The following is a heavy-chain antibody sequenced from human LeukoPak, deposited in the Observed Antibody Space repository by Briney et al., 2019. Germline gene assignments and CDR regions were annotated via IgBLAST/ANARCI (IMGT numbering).Heavy chain of an antibody. J-gene: IGHJ4*02. CDR1: GFTLSNYW. V-gene: IGHV3-7*01. CDR3: ARSWAHYDH. D-gene: IGHD6-13*01. CDR2: IKEDGSEK. Sequence: GGSLRLSCAASGFTLSNYWMSWVRQAPGKGLEWVADIKEDGSEKYYVDSMKGRFTISRDNAKNSLYLQLNSLRVDDTAVYYCARSWAHYDHWGQGTLVTVSS.